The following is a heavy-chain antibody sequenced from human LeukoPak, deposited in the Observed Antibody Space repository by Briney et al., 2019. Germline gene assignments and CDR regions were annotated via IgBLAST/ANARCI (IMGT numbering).Heavy chain of an antibody. V-gene: IGHV1-69*05. CDR2: IIPIFGTA. D-gene: IGHD6-6*01. CDR3: ARVVWDLAARNNWFDP. Sequence: GASVKVSCKASGGTFSSSAISWVRQAPGQGLEWMGGIIPIFGTANYAQKFQGRVTITTDESTSTAYMELSSLRSEDTAVYYCARVVWDLAARNNWFDPWGQGTLVTVSS. CDR1: GGTFSSSA. J-gene: IGHJ5*02.